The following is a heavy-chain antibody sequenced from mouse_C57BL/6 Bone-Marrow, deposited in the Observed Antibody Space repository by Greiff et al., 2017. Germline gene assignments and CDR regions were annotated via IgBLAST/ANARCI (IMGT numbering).Heavy chain of an antibody. V-gene: IGHV1-54*01. Sequence: VQLQQSGAELVRPGTSVKVSCKASGYAFTNYLIEWVKQRPGQGLEWIGVINPGSGGTNYNEKFKGKATLTADKSSSTAYMQLSSLTSEDSAVYFCARSEGLRRYVDYWGQGTTLTVSS. D-gene: IGHD2-4*01. CDR2: INPGSGGT. CDR1: GYAFTNYL. CDR3: ARSEGLRRYVDY. J-gene: IGHJ2*01.